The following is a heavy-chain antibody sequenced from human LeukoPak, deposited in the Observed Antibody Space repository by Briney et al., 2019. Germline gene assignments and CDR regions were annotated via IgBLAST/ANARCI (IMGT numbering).Heavy chain of an antibody. CDR3: AKARWTATATTYYLDY. CDR2: INAGNGHT. J-gene: IGHJ4*02. V-gene: IGHV1-3*01. D-gene: IGHD4-17*01. CDR1: GYTFSGYA. Sequence: ASVKASCTASGYTFSGYAVQWVRQAPGQRLEWLGWINAGNGHTKYSQKFQGRVTITRDTSASTAYMELSSLRSEDTAVYYCAKARWTATATTYYLDYWGQGTLVTVSS.